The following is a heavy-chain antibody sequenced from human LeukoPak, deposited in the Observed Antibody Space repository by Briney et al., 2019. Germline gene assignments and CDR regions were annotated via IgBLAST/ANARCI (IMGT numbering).Heavy chain of an antibody. Sequence: GESLQISCQASGSTFTNYWIGWVRQMPGKGLEWMGMINPGDTNIAYSPSFQGQVTISADRSISTAYLQWSSLKASDTAMYYCARPRRAERDEDFWGQGTLVTVSS. CDR2: INPGDTNI. D-gene: IGHD1-1*01. J-gene: IGHJ4*02. V-gene: IGHV5-51*01. CDR3: ARPRRAERDEDF. CDR1: GSTFTNYW.